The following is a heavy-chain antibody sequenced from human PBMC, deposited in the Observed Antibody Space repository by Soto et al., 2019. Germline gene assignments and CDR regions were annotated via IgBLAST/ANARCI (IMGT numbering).Heavy chain of an antibody. CDR2: IDPSDSYT. V-gene: IGHV5-10-1*01. D-gene: IGHD3-3*01. CDR1: GYSFTSYW. J-gene: IGHJ6*02. CDR3: ASSSLTIFGDYYYGMDV. Sequence: GESLKISCKGSGYSFTSYWISWVRQMPGKGLEWMGRIDPSDSYTNYSPSFQGHVTISADKPISTAYLQWSSLKASDTAMYYCASSSLTIFGDYYYGMDVWGQGTTVTVSS.